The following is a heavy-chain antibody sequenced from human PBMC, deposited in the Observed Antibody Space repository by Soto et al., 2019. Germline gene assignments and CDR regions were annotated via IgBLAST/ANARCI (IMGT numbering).Heavy chain of an antibody. V-gene: IGHV5-51*01. Sequence: XXSLKISWKGSGYSFTSYWIGWVRQMPGKGLEWMGIIYPGDSDTRYSPSFQVQVTISADKSISTAYLQWSSLKGSDTAMYYCARTSAAGKYYYGMDVWGQGTTVTVS. CDR3: ARTSAAGKYYYGMDV. CDR1: GYSFTSYW. CDR2: IYPGDSDT. D-gene: IGHD6-13*01. J-gene: IGHJ6*02.